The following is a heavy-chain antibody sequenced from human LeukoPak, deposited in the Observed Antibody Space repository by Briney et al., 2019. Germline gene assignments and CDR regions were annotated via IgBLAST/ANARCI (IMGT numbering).Heavy chain of an antibody. V-gene: IGHV3-11*04. CDR3: ARVYSGSYYVY. CDR1: GFTVSDYY. D-gene: IGHD1-26*01. CDR2: ISSSGSTI. Sequence: GGSLRLSCAASGFTVSDYYMTWIRQAPGKGLVWVSYISSSGSTIYYGDFVKGRFTISRDNAKNTLYLQMNSLRAEDTAVYYCARVYSGSYYVYWGQGTLVTVSS. J-gene: IGHJ4*02.